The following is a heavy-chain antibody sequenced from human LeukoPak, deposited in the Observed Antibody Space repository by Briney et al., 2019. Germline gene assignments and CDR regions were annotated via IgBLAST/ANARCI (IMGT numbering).Heavy chain of an antibody. CDR1: GFTFSNAW. CDR3: STGGYYEDY. D-gene: IGHD3-22*01. V-gene: IGHV3-15*01. Sequence: GGSLRLSCAGSGFTFSNAWMNWVRQAPGKWLEWVGRIKSKVDGGTTDYAAPVKGRFTISRDDPKNTVYLQMNSLKTEDTAVYYCSTGGYYEDYWGQGTLVTVSS. J-gene: IGHJ4*02. CDR2: IKSKVDGGTT.